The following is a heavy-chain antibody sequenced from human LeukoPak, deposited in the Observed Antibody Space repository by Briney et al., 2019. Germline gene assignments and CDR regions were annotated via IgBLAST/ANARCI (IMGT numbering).Heavy chain of an antibody. J-gene: IGHJ4*02. CDR1: GFTFSSYA. CDR3: ARGYDSSGYYYAYYFDY. CDR2: ISYDGSNK. D-gene: IGHD3-22*01. V-gene: IGHV3-30-3*01. Sequence: GRSLRLSCGASGFTFSSYAMHGVRQAPGKGLEWVAVISYDGSNKYYADSVKGRFTISRDNSKNTLYLQMNSLRAEDTAVYYCARGYDSSGYYYAYYFDYWGQGTLVTVSS.